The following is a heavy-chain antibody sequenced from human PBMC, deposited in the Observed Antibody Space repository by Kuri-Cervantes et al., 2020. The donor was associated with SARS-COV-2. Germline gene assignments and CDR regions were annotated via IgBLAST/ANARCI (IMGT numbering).Heavy chain of an antibody. CDR1: RFTFNKYD. CDR2: ISTSGGDT. CDR3: ASVSTMGVSLD. J-gene: IGHJ4*02. D-gene: IGHD5-24*01. V-gene: IGHV3-23*01. Sequence: GESLKISCAASRFTFNKYDLIWVRQAPGKGLEWVSSISTSGGDTNYADSLKGRFTISRDNSKNTLYLQMNSLRVEDTAVYYCASVSTMGVSLDWGQGTLVTSPQ.